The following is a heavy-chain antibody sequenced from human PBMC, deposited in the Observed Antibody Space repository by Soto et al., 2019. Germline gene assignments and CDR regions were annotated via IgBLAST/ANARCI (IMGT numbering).Heavy chain of an antibody. CDR2: ISYSGYA. V-gene: IGHV4-31*01. CDR1: GGSIRNDNFY. Sequence: QVQLQESGQGLVKPSQTLSLTCTVSGGSIRNDNFYWSFLRQRPGKGLEWIGYISYSGYAAYHPSLNSQVIISVDPSNNQFSLNVNSVTAADTAVYYCARDLEGIVTGRGAFGIGGRGTLVTVSS. D-gene: IGHD3-9*01. J-gene: IGHJ3*02. CDR3: ARDLEGIVTGRGAFGI.